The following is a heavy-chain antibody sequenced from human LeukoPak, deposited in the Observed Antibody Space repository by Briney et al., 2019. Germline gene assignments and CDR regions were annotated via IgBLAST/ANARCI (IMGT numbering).Heavy chain of an antibody. CDR2: INHSGST. CDR1: GGSFSGHY. V-gene: IGHV4-34*01. D-gene: IGHD6-19*01. J-gene: IGHJ4*02. Sequence: SETLSLTCAVYGGSFSGHYWSWIRQPPGKGLEWIGEINHSGSTNHNPSLKSRVTISVDTSKNQFSLKLSSVTAADTAVYYCGRKIAVAKSGALDYWGQGTLVTVSS. CDR3: GRKIAVAKSGALDY.